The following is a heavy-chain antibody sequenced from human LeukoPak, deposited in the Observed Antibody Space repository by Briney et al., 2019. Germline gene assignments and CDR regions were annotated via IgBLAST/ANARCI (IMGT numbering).Heavy chain of an antibody. CDR2: IYYGGST. J-gene: IGHJ4*02. D-gene: IGHD2-15*01. CDR3: ARIHRYCSGGACYVLDN. V-gene: IGHV4-61*01. Sequence: SETLSLTCTVSGGSVSSGNYYWSWIRQPPGKGLEWIGYIYYGGSTNYNPSLKSRVTISVDTSKNQFSLRLSSVTAADTAVYYCARIHRYCSGGACYVLDNWGQGTLVAVSS. CDR1: GGSVSSGNYY.